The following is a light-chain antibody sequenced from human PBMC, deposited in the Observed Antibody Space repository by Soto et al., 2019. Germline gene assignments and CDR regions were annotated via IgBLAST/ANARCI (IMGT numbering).Light chain of an antibody. CDR2: EAS. J-gene: IGKJ1*01. CDR1: QSISNW. Sequence: DIQMTQSPSTLSASIGDRVTITCRASQSISNWLAWYQQKPGKAPKLLIYEASSLQGGVPSRFSGSGSGTEFTFTISSLQPDDFATFYCQQYNTYSRTFGQVTKVEIK. V-gene: IGKV1-5*03. CDR3: QQYNTYSRT.